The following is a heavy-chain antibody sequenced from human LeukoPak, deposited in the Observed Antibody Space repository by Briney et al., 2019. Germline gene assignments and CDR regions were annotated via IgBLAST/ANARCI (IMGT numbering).Heavy chain of an antibody. V-gene: IGHV4-59*01. CDR2: IYYSGST. CDR1: GGSISSYY. CDR3: ARVIGYCSSTSCYFAFDI. Sequence: SETLSLTCTVSGGSISSYYWSWIGQPPGKGLEWIGYIYYSGSTSYNPSLKSRVTISVDTSKNQFSLKLSSVTAADTAVYYCARVIGYCSSTSCYFAFDIWGQGTMVTVSS. J-gene: IGHJ3*02. D-gene: IGHD2-2*01.